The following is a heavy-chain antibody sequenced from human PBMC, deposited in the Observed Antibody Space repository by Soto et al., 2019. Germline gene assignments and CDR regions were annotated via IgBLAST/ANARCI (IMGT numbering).Heavy chain of an antibody. J-gene: IGHJ6*03. D-gene: IGHD3-3*01. CDR1: GYTFTSYG. V-gene: IGHV1-18*01. Sequence: VASVKVSCKASGYTFTSYGISWVRQAPGQGLEWMGWISAYNGNTNYAQKLQGRVTMTTDTSTSTAYMELRSLRSDDTAVYYCARGTSRLLEWFNRAPLYYYYYMDVWGKGTTVTVSS. CDR2: ISAYNGNT. CDR3: ARGTSRLLEWFNRAPLYYYYYMDV.